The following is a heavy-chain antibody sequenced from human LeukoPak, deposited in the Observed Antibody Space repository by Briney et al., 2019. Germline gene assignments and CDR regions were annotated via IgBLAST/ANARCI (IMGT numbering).Heavy chain of an antibody. CDR1: GGSFSSTSYY. V-gene: IGHV4-39*01. J-gene: IGHJ5*02. D-gene: IGHD2-15*01. Sequence: PSETLSLTCTVSGGSFSSTSYYWGWIRQPPGKGLEWIETIYYGGSTYYNPSLKSRVTISADASKNQFSLRLSSVTAADTAVYYCARLLGYCSGGSCYPPSWGQGTLVTVSS. CDR3: ARLLGYCSGGSCYPPS. CDR2: IYYGGST.